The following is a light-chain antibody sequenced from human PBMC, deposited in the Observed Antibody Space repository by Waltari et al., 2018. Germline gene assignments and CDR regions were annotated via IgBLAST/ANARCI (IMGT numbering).Light chain of an antibody. CDR1: QNIGTF. J-gene: IGKJ3*01. CDR3: QQSYSTPPVFA. V-gene: IGKV1-39*01. CDR2: AAS. Sequence: DRQMTQSPSSLSAYVGDRVTIACRASQNIGTFLNWYQQTPGRAPKLLIYAASTLQSGVPSRFSGTGSGTDFTLTINNLQPEDFATYFCQQSYSTPPVFAFGPWTKLEMK.